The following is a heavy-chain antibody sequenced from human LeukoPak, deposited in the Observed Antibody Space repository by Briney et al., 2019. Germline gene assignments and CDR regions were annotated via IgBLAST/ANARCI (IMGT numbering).Heavy chain of an antibody. Sequence: SETLSLTCTVSGGSISSGDYYWSWIRQPPGKGLEWIGYIYYSGSTYYNPSLKSRVTISVDTSKNQFSLKLSSVTAADTAVYYCARDLDYGGMRYFDYWGQGTLVTVSS. CDR3: ARDLDYGGMRYFDY. D-gene: IGHD4-23*01. CDR2: IYYSGST. CDR1: GGSISSGDYY. J-gene: IGHJ4*02. V-gene: IGHV4-30-4*01.